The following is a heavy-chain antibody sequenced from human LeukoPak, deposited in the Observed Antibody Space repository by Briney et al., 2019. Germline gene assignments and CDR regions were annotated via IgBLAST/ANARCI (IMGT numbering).Heavy chain of an antibody. D-gene: IGHD2-2*02. J-gene: IGHJ3*02. CDR1: GFTVSSNY. Sequence: GGSLRLSCAASGFTVSSNYMSWVRQAPGKGLEWVSVIYSGGSTSYVDSVKGRFTISRDNSKNTLSLQMNSLRAEDTAVYHCARRPYCSSTSCYTVGAFDIWGQGTMVTVSS. CDR2: IYSGGST. V-gene: IGHV3-53*01. CDR3: ARRPYCSSTSCYTVGAFDI.